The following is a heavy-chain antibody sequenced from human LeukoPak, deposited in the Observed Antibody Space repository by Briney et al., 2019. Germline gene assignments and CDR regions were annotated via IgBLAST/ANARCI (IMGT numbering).Heavy chain of an antibody. D-gene: IGHD2-21*02. V-gene: IGHV1-18*01. CDR1: GYTFTSYG. CDR3: ARVGEYCGGDCYHFDY. Sequence: ASVKVSCKASGYTFTSYGISWVRQAPGQGLEWMGWISAYNGNTNYAQKLQGRVTMTTDTSTSTAYMELRSLRSDDTAVYYCARVGEYCGGDCYHFDYWGQGTLVTVSS. J-gene: IGHJ4*02. CDR2: ISAYNGNT.